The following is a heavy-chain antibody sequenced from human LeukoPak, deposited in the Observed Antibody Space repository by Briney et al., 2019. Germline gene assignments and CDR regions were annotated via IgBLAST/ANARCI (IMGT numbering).Heavy chain of an antibody. D-gene: IGHD3-22*01. V-gene: IGHV3-53*01. Sequence: GGSLRLSCAASGFTVSSNYMTWVRQAPGKGLEWVSVIYSGGNTYYADSVKGRFTISRDGSKNTLYLQMNSLRAEDTAVYYCARGDSSAYSYSTRAEYFHHWGQGTLVTVSS. J-gene: IGHJ1*01. CDR2: IYSGGNT. CDR3: ARGDSSAYSYSTRAEYFHH. CDR1: GFTVSSNY.